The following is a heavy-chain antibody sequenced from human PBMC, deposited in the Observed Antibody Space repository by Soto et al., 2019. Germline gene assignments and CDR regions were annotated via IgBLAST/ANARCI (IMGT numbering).Heavy chain of an antibody. CDR2: IYYSGRT. V-gene: IGHV4-31*03. J-gene: IGHJ6*02. CDR3: ARDADYVGSRGGMDV. Sequence: QVRLEESGPGLVKPSETLSLICSVSGGSVNNANYFWNWIRHHPENGLEWIGYIYYSGRTRYNLFFTTRVTRSIATSKNHFSLRLNSVTVADTAVYFCARDADYVGSRGGMDVWGRGTTVTV. CDR1: GGSVNNANYF. D-gene: IGHD4-17*01.